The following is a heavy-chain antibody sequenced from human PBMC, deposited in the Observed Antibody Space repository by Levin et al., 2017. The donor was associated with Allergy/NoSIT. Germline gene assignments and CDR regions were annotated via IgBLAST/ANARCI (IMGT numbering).Heavy chain of an antibody. D-gene: IGHD6-13*01. Sequence: GSLRLSCAVYGGSFSGYYWSWIRQPPGKGLEWIGEINHSGSTNYNPSLKSRVTISVDTSKNQFSLKLSSVTAADTAVYYCARGPGYSSSWYGRDYWGQGTLVTVSS. J-gene: IGHJ4*02. CDR1: GGSFSGYY. V-gene: IGHV4-34*01. CDR3: ARGPGYSSSWYGRDY. CDR2: INHSGST.